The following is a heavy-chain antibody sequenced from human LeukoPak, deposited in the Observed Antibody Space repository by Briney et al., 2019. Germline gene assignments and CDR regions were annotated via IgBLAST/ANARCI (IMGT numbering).Heavy chain of an antibody. J-gene: IGHJ4*02. CDR2: IRYDGSNK. Sequence: GGSLRPSCAASGFTFSSYGMHWVGQAPGKRLEWVAFIRYDGSNKYYADSVKGRFTISRDNSKNTLYLQMNSLRAEDTAVYYCAKDVWSGYYTYFDYWGQGTLVTVSS. CDR1: GFTFSSYG. D-gene: IGHD3-3*01. CDR3: AKDVWSGYYTYFDY. V-gene: IGHV3-30*02.